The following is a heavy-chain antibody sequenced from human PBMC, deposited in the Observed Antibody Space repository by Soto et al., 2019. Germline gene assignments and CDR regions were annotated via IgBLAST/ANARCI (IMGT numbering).Heavy chain of an antibody. CDR1: GYTCTSYD. D-gene: IGHD3-3*01. V-gene: IGHV1-8*01. J-gene: IGHJ6*02. CDR2: MNPNSGNT. Sequence: AASMNGSCKSSGYTCTSYDMNWGRQATGQGLEWMGWMNPNSGNTGYAQKFQGRVTMNRTTSINTAYMELRSLRLYDTAVYYCARAITDNFWSGQFMDVGGQGTTVTVYS. CDR3: ARAITDNFWSGQFMDV.